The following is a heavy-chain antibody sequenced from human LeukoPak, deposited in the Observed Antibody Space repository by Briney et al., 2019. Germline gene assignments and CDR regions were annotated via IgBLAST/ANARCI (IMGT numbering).Heavy chain of an antibody. CDR2: IYHSRST. Sequence: SETLSLTCAVSGYSISSGYYWGWIRQPPRKGLEWIGSIYHSRSTYYNPSPKSRVTISVDTSKNKFSLKLRSVTAADTAVYYCASPSASYYSYRFDPWGQGTLLTVPS. CDR1: GYSISSGYY. CDR3: ASPSASYYSYRFDP. J-gene: IGHJ5*02. D-gene: IGHD1-26*01. V-gene: IGHV4-38-2*01.